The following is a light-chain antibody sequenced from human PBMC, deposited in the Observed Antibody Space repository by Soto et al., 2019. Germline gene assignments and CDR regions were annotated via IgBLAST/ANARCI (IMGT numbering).Light chain of an antibody. V-gene: IGKV3-20*01. CDR1: QSVSSSY. CDR3: QQYAV. J-gene: IGKJ3*01. CDR2: GAS. Sequence: EIVLTQSPGTLSLSPGERATLSCRASQSVSSSYLAWYQQKPGQAPRLLIYGASSRATGIPDRFSGSGSGTDFTLTISRLEPEDFAVYYCQQYAVFGPGTKVDIK.